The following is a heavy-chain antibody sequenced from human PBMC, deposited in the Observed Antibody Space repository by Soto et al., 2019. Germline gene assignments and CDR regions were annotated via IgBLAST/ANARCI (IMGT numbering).Heavy chain of an antibody. CDR1: GGSISSSSYY. CDR2: IYYSGYT. CDR3: ARHHGPLYVGYYYDMDV. V-gene: IGHV4-39*01. J-gene: IGHJ6*02. Sequence: PSGTLSLTCTASGGSISSSSYYWGWIRQPPGKGLEWIGSIYYSGYTYYNPSLKSRVTISVDTSKNQFSLNLSSVTAADTAVYYCARHHGPLYVGYYYDMDVWGQGTTVTVSS. D-gene: IGHD3-16*01.